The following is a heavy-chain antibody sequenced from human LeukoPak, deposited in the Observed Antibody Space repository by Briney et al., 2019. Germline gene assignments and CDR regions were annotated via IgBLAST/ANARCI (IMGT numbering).Heavy chain of an antibody. J-gene: IGHJ4*02. CDR2: ISGSGGST. Sequence: PGGSLRLSCAASGFIFSTYTMIWVRQAPGKGPEWVSVISGSGGSTYYADSVKGRFTVSRDNSKNTLYLEMNSLRADDTAIYYCATEYKGYWGQGTLVTVSS. CDR3: ATEYKGY. CDR1: GFIFSTYT. D-gene: IGHD2-15*01. V-gene: IGHV3-23*01.